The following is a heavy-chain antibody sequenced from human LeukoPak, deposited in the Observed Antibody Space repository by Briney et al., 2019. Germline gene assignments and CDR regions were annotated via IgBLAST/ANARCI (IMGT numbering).Heavy chain of an antibody. CDR1: GYTFTTYG. Sequence: ASVKVSCKASGYTFTTYGITWVRQAPGQGLEWVGWISAYNGKTNYPQKFQGRITITTDISTSTAYMELKSLKSDDTAVYYCAREGYGDYGWFDPWGQGTLVTVSS. CDR2: ISAYNGKT. CDR3: AREGYGDYGWFDP. D-gene: IGHD4-17*01. V-gene: IGHV1-18*01. J-gene: IGHJ5*02.